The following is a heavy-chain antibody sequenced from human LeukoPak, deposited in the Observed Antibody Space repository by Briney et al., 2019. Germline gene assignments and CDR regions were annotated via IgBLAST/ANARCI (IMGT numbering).Heavy chain of an antibody. CDR1: GFTFSSYA. CDR2: ISSSSNYM. V-gene: IGHV3-21*04. Sequence: GGSLRLSCAASGFTFSSYAMSWVRQAPGKGLEWVASISSSSNYMYYTDSVKGRLTISRDDAKDSLYLQMSSLRADDTAVYYCTREGAYGAHGFDYWGQGTLITVSS. D-gene: IGHD4-17*01. J-gene: IGHJ4*02. CDR3: TREGAYGAHGFDY.